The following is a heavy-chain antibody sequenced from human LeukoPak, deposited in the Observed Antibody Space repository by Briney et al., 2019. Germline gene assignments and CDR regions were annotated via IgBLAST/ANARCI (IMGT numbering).Heavy chain of an antibody. CDR1: GFTFSSYW. D-gene: IGHD1-26*01. V-gene: IGHV3-7*01. Sequence: GGSLRLSCAASGFTFSSYWMSWVRQAPGKGLEWVANIKQDGSEKYYVDSVKGRFTISRDIAKNSLYLQMNSLRAEDTAVYYCARDRGGSYYPEYFQHWGQGTLVTVSS. J-gene: IGHJ1*01. CDR2: IKQDGSEK. CDR3: ARDRGGSYYPEYFQH.